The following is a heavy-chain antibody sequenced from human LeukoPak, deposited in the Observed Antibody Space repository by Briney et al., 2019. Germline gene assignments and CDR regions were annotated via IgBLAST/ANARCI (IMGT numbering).Heavy chain of an antibody. CDR2: ISGSGGST. D-gene: IGHD2-2*01. J-gene: IGHJ4*02. V-gene: IGHV3-23*01. CDR3: AKDRPAATDGGFDY. Sequence: GGSLRLSCAASGFTFSSYAMNWVRQAPGKGLEWVSIISGSGGSTYYADSVKGRFTISRDNSKNTLHLQMNSLRAEDTAVYYCAKDRPAATDGGFDYWGQGTLVTVSS. CDR1: GFTFSSYA.